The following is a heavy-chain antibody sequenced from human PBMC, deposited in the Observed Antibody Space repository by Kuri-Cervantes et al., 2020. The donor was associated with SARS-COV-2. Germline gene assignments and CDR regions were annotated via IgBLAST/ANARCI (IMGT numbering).Heavy chain of an antibody. Sequence: SLKISCAASGFTFDDYAIHWVRQAPGKGLEWVSGISWNSGSIGYADSVKGRFTISRDNAKNSLYLQMNSLRAEDTALYYCAKDIDTASVVVPAAINFDYWGQGTLVTVSS. V-gene: IGHV3-9*01. CDR3: AKDIDTASVVVPAAINFDY. CDR2: ISWNSGSI. CDR1: GFTFDDYA. J-gene: IGHJ4*02. D-gene: IGHD2-2*02.